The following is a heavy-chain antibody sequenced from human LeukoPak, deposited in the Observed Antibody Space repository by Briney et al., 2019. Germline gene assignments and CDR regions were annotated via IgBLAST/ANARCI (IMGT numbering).Heavy chain of an antibody. CDR2: INPSGGST. Sequence: ASVKVSCKASGYTFTSYYMHWVRQAPGQGLEWMGRINPSGGSTSYAQKFQGRVTMTRDMSTGTVYMELSSLRSEDTAVYYCARGRVPAAKYYYYYYMDVWGKGTTVTVSS. V-gene: IGHV1-46*01. CDR3: ARGRVPAAKYYYYYYMDV. D-gene: IGHD2-2*01. CDR1: GYTFTSYY. J-gene: IGHJ6*03.